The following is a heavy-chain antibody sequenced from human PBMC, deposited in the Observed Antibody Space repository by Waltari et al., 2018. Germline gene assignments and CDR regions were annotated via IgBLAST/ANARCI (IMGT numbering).Heavy chain of an antibody. CDR2: INSDGSST. CDR1: GFTFRSDW. Sequence: EVQLVESGGGLVQPGGSMRLSCAASGFTFRSDWMHWVRQAPGKGLAWVSRINSDGSSTSYADSVMGRFTISRDNAKNTLYLQMNSLSVDDTAVYYCAELSSSAFHIWGQGTMVTVSS. J-gene: IGHJ3*02. CDR3: AELSSSAFHI. D-gene: IGHD1-7*01. V-gene: IGHV3-74*01.